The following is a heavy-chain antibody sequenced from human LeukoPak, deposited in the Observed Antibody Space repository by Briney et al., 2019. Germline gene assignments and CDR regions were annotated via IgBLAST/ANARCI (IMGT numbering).Heavy chain of an antibody. CDR1: GGPISTYF. CDR2: QRNIGST. Sequence: SETLSLTCTVSGGPISTYFWMWIRQAPGKGLEWIGWQRNIGSTNYNPSLKSRVTMSLHTSKNLFSLKLSYVTAADTAVYYCARGDMMLRGVIDERHPWGQGPLVSVSS. CDR3: ARGDMMLRGVIDERHP. J-gene: IGHJ5*02. V-gene: IGHV4-4*07. D-gene: IGHD3-16*02.